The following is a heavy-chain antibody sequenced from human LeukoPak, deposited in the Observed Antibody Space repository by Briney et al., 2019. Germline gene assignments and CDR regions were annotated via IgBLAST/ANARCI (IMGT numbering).Heavy chain of an antibody. CDR1: GFTFSSYG. D-gene: IGHD3-10*01. J-gene: IGHJ5*02. V-gene: IGHV3-23*01. CDR2: ISGSGGST. Sequence: GGSLRLSCAASGFTFSSYGMSWVRQAPGKGLEWVSAISGSGGSTYYADSVKGRFTISRDNSKNTLYLQMNSLRAEDTAVYYCAKVTMVRGVLPFDPWGQGTLVTVSS. CDR3: AKVTMVRGVLPFDP.